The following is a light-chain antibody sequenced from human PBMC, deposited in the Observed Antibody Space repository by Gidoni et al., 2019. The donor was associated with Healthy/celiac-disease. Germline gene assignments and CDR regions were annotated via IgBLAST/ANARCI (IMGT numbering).Light chain of an antibody. Sequence: LLLTQSPVTLSVSPGERATLSCRASQAVGSNYLAWYQQKPGQAPRLLIFGISTRATDIPDRFSGSGSGTEFTLTINSRQSEDYAVYYCQQYSQWPITFGQGTRLEIK. CDR2: GIS. CDR1: QAVGSN. V-gene: IGKV3-15*01. CDR3: QQYSQWPIT. J-gene: IGKJ5*01.